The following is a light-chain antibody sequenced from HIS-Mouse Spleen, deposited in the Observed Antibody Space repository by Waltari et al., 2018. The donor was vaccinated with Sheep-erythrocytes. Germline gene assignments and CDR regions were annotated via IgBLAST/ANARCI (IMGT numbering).Light chain of an antibody. J-gene: IGLJ3*02. CDR1: KLGDKY. V-gene: IGLV3-1*01. Sequence: SYELTQPPSVSVSPGQTASITCSGDKLGDKYACWYQQKPGQSPVLVIYQDSKRPSGLPGRFSGSNSGNPATLTISGTQAMDEADYYCQAWDSSTGVFGGGTKLTVL. CDR2: QDS. CDR3: QAWDSSTGV.